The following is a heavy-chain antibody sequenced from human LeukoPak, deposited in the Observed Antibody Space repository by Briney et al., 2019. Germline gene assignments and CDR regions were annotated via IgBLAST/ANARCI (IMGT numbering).Heavy chain of an antibody. Sequence: GASVKVSCKASGYTFTSYDMNWVRQAPGQGLEWMGWMNPNSGNTGPAQKFQGRVTMTRDTSISTGYMELSRLTSEDTAVYYCARGPIYYSTGIYYFDYWGQGTLVTVSS. CDR3: ARGPIYYSTGIYYFDY. V-gene: IGHV1-8*01. CDR1: GYTFTSYD. J-gene: IGHJ4*02. D-gene: IGHD2-2*01. CDR2: MNPNSGNT.